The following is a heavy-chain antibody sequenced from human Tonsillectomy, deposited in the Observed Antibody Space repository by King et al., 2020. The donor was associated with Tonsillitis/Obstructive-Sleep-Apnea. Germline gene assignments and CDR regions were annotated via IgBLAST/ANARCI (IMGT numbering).Heavy chain of an antibody. Sequence: VQLQQWGAGLLKPSETLSLSGAVYGGSFSGHFWGWIRQPPGKGLEWIGEIIHTGSTNYNPSLKSRVTISVDTSKSQCSLKLNSVTAADTAVYYCARVGGSGYHFDYWGQGTLVIVSS. CDR2: IIHTGST. CDR3: ARVGGSGYHFDY. J-gene: IGHJ4*02. CDR1: GGSFSGHF. D-gene: IGHD5-12*01. V-gene: IGHV4-34*12.